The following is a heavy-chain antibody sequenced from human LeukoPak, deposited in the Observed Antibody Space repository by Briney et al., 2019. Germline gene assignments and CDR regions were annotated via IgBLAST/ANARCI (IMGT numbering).Heavy chain of an antibody. CDR1: GYTFTSYG. J-gene: IGHJ4*02. CDR2: ISAYNGNT. V-gene: IGHV1-18*01. CDR3: ARDDEGYFDY. Sequence: EASVNVSCTASGYTFTSYGISWVRQAPGQGLEWMGWISAYNGNTNYAQKLQGRVTMTTDTSTSTAYMELRSLRSDDTAVYYCARDDEGYFDYWGQGTLVTVSS.